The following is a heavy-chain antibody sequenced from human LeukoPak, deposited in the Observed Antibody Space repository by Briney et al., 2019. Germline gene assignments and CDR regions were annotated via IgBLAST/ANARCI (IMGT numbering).Heavy chain of an antibody. J-gene: IGHJ4*02. CDR1: AFTFSSYG. CDR2: ISYDGSNK. V-gene: IGHV3-30*18. D-gene: IGHD3-22*01. CDR3: AKAREDEWLLLDDY. Sequence: PGRSLRLSCAAAAFTFSSYGMHWVRQAPGNWLEWVAVISYDGSNKYYADSVKGRFTIYRDNSKNTLYLQMNSLRAEDTAVYYRAKAREDEWLLLDDYWGQGTLVTVSS.